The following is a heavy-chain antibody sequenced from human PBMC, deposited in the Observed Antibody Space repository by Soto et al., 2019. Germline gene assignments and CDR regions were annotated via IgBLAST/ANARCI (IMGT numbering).Heavy chain of an antibody. J-gene: IGHJ4*02. Sequence: QVQLVQSGAEVKKPGASVKVSRKASGYTFTNYAIGWVRQAPGQGLEWMGWISGHNGITNYAQKLQGRVTMTTDTSTSTTYMEVRSLRSDDTAVYYCARVRSRTFDYWGQGTLVTVSS. V-gene: IGHV1-18*01. CDR3: ARVRSRTFDY. CDR1: GYTFTNYA. CDR2: ISGHNGIT.